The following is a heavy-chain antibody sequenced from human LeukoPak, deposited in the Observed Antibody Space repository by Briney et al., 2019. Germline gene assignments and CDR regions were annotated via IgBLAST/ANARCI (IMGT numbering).Heavy chain of an antibody. D-gene: IGHD6-25*01. Sequence: PGGSLRLSCVGSGFTFKNYWMNWVRQAPGRGLEWVANTMPDGSVKNYLDSVKGRFTISRDNTKNLLYLEMNSLTVEDTALYYCTTIAASDIDYWGQGTLVTVSS. V-gene: IGHV3-7*01. CDR1: GFTFKNYW. J-gene: IGHJ4*02. CDR3: TTIAASDIDY. CDR2: TMPDGSVK.